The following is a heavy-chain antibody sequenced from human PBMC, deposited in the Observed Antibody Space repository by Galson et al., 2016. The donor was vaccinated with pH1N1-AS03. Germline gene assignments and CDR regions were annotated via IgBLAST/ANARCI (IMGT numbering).Heavy chain of an antibody. CDR1: GASISSDIYY. CDR2: IYYSGRT. V-gene: IGHV4-39*07. Sequence: ETLSLTCTVSGASISSDIYYWGWIRQPPGKGLEWIGSIYYSGRTYYKPSLKSRVTISLDTSNNQFSLILKSVTAADTAVYYCARGRAPSPVTYYFDDWGQGTLVTVSS. J-gene: IGHJ4*02. CDR3: ARGRAPSPVTYYFDD.